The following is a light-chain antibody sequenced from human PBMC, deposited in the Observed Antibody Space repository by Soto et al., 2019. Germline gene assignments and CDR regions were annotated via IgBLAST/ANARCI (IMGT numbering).Light chain of an antibody. CDR3: GTWDSSLSAGV. Sequence: QAVVTQPPSVSAAPGQKVTISCSGSSSNIGNNYVSWYQQLPGTAPKLLIYDNNKRPLGIPDRFSGSKSGTSATLGITGLQTGDEADYYCGTWDSSLSAGVFGGGTKVTVL. V-gene: IGLV1-51*01. CDR2: DNN. CDR1: SSNIGNNY. J-gene: IGLJ2*01.